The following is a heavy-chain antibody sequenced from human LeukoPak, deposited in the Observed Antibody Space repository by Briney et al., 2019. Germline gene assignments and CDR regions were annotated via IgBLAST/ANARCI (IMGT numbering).Heavy chain of an antibody. J-gene: IGHJ3*02. Sequence: GGSLRLSCAASGFTFSSYAMSWVRQAPGKGLEWVSAISGSGGSTYYADSVKGRFTISRDNSKNTLYLQMNSLRAEDTAVYYCAKDFPAGFSRIEYYYDSSGYYPDAFDIWGQGTMVTVSS. V-gene: IGHV3-23*01. CDR2: ISGSGGST. D-gene: IGHD3-22*01. CDR3: AKDFPAGFSRIEYYYDSSGYYPDAFDI. CDR1: GFTFSSYA.